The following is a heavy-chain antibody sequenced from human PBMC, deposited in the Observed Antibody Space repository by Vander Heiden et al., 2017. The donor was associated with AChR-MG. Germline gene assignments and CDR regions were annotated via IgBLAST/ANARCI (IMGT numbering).Heavy chain of an antibody. CDR3: AKDRNVAGLLYGMDV. CDR1: GFTFSGYG. Sequence: QVQLVESGGGVVQPGRSLLLSCAASGFTFSGYGMHWVRQAPGKGLEWVAVISYDGSNKYYADSVKGRFTISRDNSKNTLYLQMNSLRAEDTAVYYCAKDRNVAGLLYGMDVWGQGTTVTVSS. CDR2: ISYDGSNK. J-gene: IGHJ6*02. V-gene: IGHV3-30*18. D-gene: IGHD2-15*01.